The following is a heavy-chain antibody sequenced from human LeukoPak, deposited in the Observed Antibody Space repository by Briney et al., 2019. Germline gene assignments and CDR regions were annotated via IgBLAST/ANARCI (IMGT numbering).Heavy chain of an antibody. J-gene: IGHJ4*02. Sequence: ASVKVSCKASGYIFTSYNMNWVRQAPGQGLEWMGRINPSGGSTNYAQKFQGRVTMTRGTATSTVYMELRSLRSQDTAVYYCARFAVHRRIAVYGQFGLDYWGQGTLVTVSS. D-gene: IGHD6-19*01. CDR3: ARFAVHRRIAVYGQFGLDY. V-gene: IGHV1-46*01. CDR2: INPSGGST. CDR1: GYIFTSYN.